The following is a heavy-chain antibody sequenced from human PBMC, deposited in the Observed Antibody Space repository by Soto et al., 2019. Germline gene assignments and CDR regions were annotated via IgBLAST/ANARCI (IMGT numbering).Heavy chain of an antibody. CDR2: IKSKTDGGTT. J-gene: IGHJ4*02. D-gene: IGHD1-1*01. CDR1: GFTFSNAW. CDR3: TTRIVVQLDTTIDY. Sequence: GGSLRLSCAASGFTFSNAWMSWVRQAPGKGLEWVGRIKSKTDGGTTDYAAPVKGRFTISRDDSKNTLYLQMNSLKTEDTAVYYCTTRIVVQLDTTIDYWGQGTLVTVSS. V-gene: IGHV3-15*01.